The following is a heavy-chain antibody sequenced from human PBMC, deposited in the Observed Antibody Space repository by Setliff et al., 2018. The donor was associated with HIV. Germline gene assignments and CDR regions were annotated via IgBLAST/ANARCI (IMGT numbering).Heavy chain of an antibody. CDR3: ARWARPLAYCGGSPDY. V-gene: IGHV5-51*01. J-gene: IGHJ4*02. D-gene: IGHD2-21*01. Sequence: PGESLKISCKGSGYSFTNYWIGWVRQMPGKGLEWMGIIYPGDSDTRYSPSFQGQVTISADKSISTAYLQWSSLKASDTAMYYCARWARPLAYCGGSPDYWGQGTLVTVSS. CDR1: GYSFTNYW. CDR2: IYPGDSDT.